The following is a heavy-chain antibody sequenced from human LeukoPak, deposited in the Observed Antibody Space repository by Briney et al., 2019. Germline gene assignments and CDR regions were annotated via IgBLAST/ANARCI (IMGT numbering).Heavy chain of an antibody. CDR1: GGSISSGDYY. D-gene: IGHD3-10*01. V-gene: IGHV4-30-4*08. CDR2: IYYSGST. J-gene: IGHJ4*02. CDR3: AGWRLGSGSYYSNAHPRYYFDY. Sequence: SETLSLTCTVSGGSISSGDYYWSWIRQPPGKGLEWIGYIYYSGSTYYNPSLKSRVTISVDTSKNQFSLKLSSVTAADTAVYHCAGWRLGSGSYYSNAHPRYYFDYWGQGTLVTVSS.